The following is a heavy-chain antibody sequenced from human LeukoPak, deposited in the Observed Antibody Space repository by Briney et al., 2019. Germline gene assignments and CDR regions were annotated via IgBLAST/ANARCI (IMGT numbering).Heavy chain of an antibody. CDR2: INHSGST. CDR3: ASPGKRGYGYGYGY. Sequence: SEILSLTCAVYGGSFSGYYWSWIRQPPGKGLEWIGEINHSGSTNYNPSLKSRVTISVDTSKNQFSLKLSSVTAADTAVYYCASPGKRGYGYGYGYWGQGTLVTVSS. D-gene: IGHD5-18*01. J-gene: IGHJ4*02. CDR1: GGSFSGYY. V-gene: IGHV4-34*01.